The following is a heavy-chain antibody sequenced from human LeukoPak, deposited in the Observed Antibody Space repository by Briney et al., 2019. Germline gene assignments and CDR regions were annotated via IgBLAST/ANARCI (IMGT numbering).Heavy chain of an antibody. V-gene: IGHV3-74*01. CDR3: ARGAKGYWYFDL. CDR2: VNVDGST. J-gene: IGHJ2*01. Sequence: GGSLRLSCAASGFTFSSYWMHWVRQAPGKGLVWVSRVNVDGSTYYADFVKGRFTVSRDNAENTLYLQVNSLGDEDRAVYYCARGAKGYWYFDLWGRGTLVTVSS. CDR1: GFTFSSYW.